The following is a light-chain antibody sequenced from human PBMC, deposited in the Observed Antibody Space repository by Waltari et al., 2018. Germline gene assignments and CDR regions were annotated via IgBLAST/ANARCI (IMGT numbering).Light chain of an antibody. J-gene: IGLJ3*02. CDR2: DVT. CDR1: TNDLGSSNY. CDR3: CSYAGSYTWV. Sequence: SALTQPRSVSGSPGPSVTISCTGTTNDLGSSNYVSWYQQHPGKAPKLIILDVTKRPSGVPDRLSGSKSGNTASLTISGLRAEDEAEYYCCSYAGSYTWVFGGGTKLTVV. V-gene: IGLV2-11*01.